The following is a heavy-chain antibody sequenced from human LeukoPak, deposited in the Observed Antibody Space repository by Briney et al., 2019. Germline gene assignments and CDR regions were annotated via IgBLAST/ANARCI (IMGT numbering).Heavy chain of an antibody. V-gene: IGHV6-1*01. J-gene: IGHJ4*02. CDR2: TYYRSKWYN. CDR3: VREAVAIDY. CDR1: GDSVSSNSAA. Sequence: SQTLSLTCAISGDSVSSNSAAWNWLRQSPSRGLEWLGRTYYRSKWYNDYAVSVKSRITINPDTSKKQLSLQLSSVPPEDTAVYYCVREAVAIDYWGQGTLVTVPS.